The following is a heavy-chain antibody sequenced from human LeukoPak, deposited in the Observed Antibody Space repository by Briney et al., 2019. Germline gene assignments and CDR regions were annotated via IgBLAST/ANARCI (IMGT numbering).Heavy chain of an antibody. Sequence: SETLSLTCAVSGDAITGSSYYWGWIRQSPGKGLEWIGSMYYSGNTYSNPSLESRVTMSADTSKNQFSLKLNSVSVADTAVYYCARQYFDRTGYYYFDYWGQGTLVIVSS. CDR3: ARQYFDRTGYYYFDY. CDR2: MYYSGNT. D-gene: IGHD3-22*01. V-gene: IGHV4-39*01. J-gene: IGHJ4*02. CDR1: GDAITGSSYY.